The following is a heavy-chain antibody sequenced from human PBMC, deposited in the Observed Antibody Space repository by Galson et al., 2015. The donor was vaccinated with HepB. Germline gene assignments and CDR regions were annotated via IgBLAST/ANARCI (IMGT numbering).Heavy chain of an antibody. CDR3: ARVPRVGATYLGDY. CDR1: GFTVSSNY. D-gene: IGHD1-26*01. V-gene: IGHV3-66*01. J-gene: IGHJ4*02. Sequence: SLRLSCAASGFTVSSNYMSWVRQAPGKGLGWVSVIYSGGSTYYADSVKGRFTISRDNSKNTLYLQMNSLRAEDTAVYYCARVPRVGATYLGDYWGQGTLVTVTS. CDR2: IYSGGST.